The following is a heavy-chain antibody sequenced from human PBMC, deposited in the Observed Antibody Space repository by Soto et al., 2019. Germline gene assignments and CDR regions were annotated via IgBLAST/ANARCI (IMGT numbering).Heavy chain of an antibody. CDR2: ISYDGSNK. CDR3: ASPLGWGPGHSSSSEDFDY. CDR1: GFTFSSYA. D-gene: IGHD6-13*01. J-gene: IGHJ4*02. V-gene: IGHV3-30-3*01. Sequence: GGSLRLSCAASGFTFSSYAMHWVRQAPGKGLEWVAVISYDGSNKYYADSVKGRFTISRDNSKNTLYLQMNSLRAEDTAVYYCASPLGWGPGHSSSSEDFDYWGQGTLVTVSS.